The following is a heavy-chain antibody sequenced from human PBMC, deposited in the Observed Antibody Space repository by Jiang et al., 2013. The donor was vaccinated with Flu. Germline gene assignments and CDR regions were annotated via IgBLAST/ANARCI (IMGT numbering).Heavy chain of an antibody. CDR3: ASSYYDSSGYYYFDY. Sequence: GSGLVKPSQTLSLTCTVSGGSISSGSYYWSWIRQPAGKGLEWIGRIYTSGSTNYNPSLKSRVTISVDTSKNQFSLKLSSVTAADTAVYYCASSYYDSSGYYYFDYWGQGTLVTVSS. J-gene: IGHJ4*02. CDR2: IYTSGST. D-gene: IGHD3-22*01. V-gene: IGHV4-61*02. CDR1: GGSISSGSYY.